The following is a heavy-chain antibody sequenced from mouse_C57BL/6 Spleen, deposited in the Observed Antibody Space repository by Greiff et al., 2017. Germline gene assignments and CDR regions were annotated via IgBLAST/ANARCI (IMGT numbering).Heavy chain of an antibody. Sequence: EVKVEESGGGLVQPGGSMKLSCVASGFTFSNYWMNWVRQSPEKGLEWVAQIRLKSDNYATHYAESVKGRFTISRDDSKSSIYLQMNNLRAEDTGIYYCTGGPPFDGYFSWFAYWGQGTLVTVSA. CDR2: IRLKSDNYAT. CDR1: GFTFSNYW. CDR3: TGGPPFDGYFSWFAY. V-gene: IGHV6-3*01. J-gene: IGHJ3*01. D-gene: IGHD2-3*01.